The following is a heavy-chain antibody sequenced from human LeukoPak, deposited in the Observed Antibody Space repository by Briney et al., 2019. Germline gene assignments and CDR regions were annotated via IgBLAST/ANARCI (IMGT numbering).Heavy chain of an antibody. V-gene: IGHV4-39*01. D-gene: IGHD6-13*01. Sequence: SETLSLTCTVSGGSISSSSYYWGWIRQPPGKGLEWIGSIYYSGSTYYNPSLKSRVTISVDTAKNQFSLKLSSVTAADTAVYYCARFIAAATYYFDYWGQGTLVTVSS. CDR3: ARFIAAATYYFDY. CDR1: GGSISSSSYY. CDR2: IYYSGST. J-gene: IGHJ4*02.